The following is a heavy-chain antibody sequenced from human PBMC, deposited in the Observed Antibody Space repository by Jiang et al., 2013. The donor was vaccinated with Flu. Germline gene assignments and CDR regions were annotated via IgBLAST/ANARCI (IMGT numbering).Heavy chain of an antibody. CDR3: ATQSSIAVAGDY. J-gene: IGHJ4*02. V-gene: IGHV3-30-3*01. CDR1: GFTFSSYA. Sequence: ASGFTFSSYAMHWVRQAPGKGLEWVAVTSYDGSNKYYADSVKGRFTISRDNSKNTLYLQMNSLRAEDTAVYYCATQSSIAVAGDYWGQGTLVTVSS. D-gene: IGHD6-19*01. CDR2: TSYDGSNK.